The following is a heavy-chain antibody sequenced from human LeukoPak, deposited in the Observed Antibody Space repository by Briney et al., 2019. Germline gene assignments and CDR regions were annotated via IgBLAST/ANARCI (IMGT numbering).Heavy chain of an antibody. J-gene: IGHJ4*02. CDR3: ARLAAAHHDY. D-gene: IGHD6-13*01. V-gene: IGHV3-66*04. CDR2: IYSDNT. Sequence: GGSLRLSCAASGFTFSSYSMNWVRQAPGKGLEWVSFIYSDNTHYSDSVKGRFTVSRDNSKNTLYLQMNSLRAEDTAVYYCARLAAAHHDYWGQGTLVTVSS. CDR1: GFTFSSYS.